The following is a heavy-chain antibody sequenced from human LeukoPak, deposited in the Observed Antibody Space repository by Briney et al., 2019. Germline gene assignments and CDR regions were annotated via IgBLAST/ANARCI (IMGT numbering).Heavy chain of an antibody. CDR1: GGSISSGSYY. CDR3: ARGASSSSAIGYYYYYMDV. Sequence: PSETLSLTCTVSGGSISSGSYYWSWIPQPAGKGLEWIGRVYTSGSTNYNPSLRSRVTISVDTSKNQFSLKLSSVTAADTAVYYCARGASSSSAIGYYYYYMDVWGKGTTVTVSS. V-gene: IGHV4-61*02. D-gene: IGHD6-6*01. CDR2: VYTSGST. J-gene: IGHJ6*03.